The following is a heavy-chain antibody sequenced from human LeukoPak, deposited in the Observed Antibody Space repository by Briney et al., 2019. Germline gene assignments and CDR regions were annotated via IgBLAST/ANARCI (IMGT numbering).Heavy chain of an antibody. V-gene: IGHV4-4*07. D-gene: IGHD3-10*01. J-gene: IGHJ4*02. CDR2: IYPSSFT. CDR3: ARDTIARGLDY. CDR1: GGSMTTYY. Sequence: SETLSLTCTVSGGSMTTYYWTWIGQPAGQGLQWIGYIYPSSFTNYNTSLDSRVTMSVDTSKNQCSLNLTSVTAADTAVYCCARDTIARGLDYWGQGTLVTVSS.